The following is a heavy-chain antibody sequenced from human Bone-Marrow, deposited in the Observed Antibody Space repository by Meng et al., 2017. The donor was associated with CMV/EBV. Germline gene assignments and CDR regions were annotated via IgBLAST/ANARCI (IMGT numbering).Heavy chain of an antibody. V-gene: IGHV1-2*02. Sequence: AAVNVSCKASGGTFTGYYIHLVRQAPGQGLEWMGWINPTSGDTIYARRFEGRVTMTRDTSISTAYMELSSLRSDDTAVFYCARWLELQNFDYWGQGTLVTVSS. CDR2: INPTSGDT. CDR3: ARWLELQNFDY. J-gene: IGHJ4*02. D-gene: IGHD1-7*01. CDR1: GGTFTGYY.